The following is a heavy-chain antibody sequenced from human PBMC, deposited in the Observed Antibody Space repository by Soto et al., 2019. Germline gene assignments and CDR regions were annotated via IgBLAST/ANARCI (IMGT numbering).Heavy chain of an antibody. CDR1: GFTSTRYS. V-gene: IGHV1-46*01. Sequence: QVQLVQSGAEVMKPGASVKVSCKASGFTSTRYSVHWVRQAPGQGPEWMGRINPNNGGTNYAQEFQGRVTMTRDTSTTTVYMDLSSLRSEDTAVYYCASLVYADFDVWGQGTTVTVS. CDR3: ASLVYADFDV. D-gene: IGHD3-16*01. CDR2: INPNNGGT. J-gene: IGHJ6*02.